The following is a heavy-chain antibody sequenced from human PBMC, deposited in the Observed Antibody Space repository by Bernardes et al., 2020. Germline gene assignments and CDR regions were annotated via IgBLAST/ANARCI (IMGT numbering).Heavy chain of an antibody. J-gene: IGHJ3*02. Sequence: SETLSLTCTVSGGSITTSYWSWLRQPAGKGLEWIGRIYPSGSTNYNPSLKSRVTMSVDTSKNQFSLRLSSVSAADTAVYYCARDPYYYDSSGYYHDAFDIWGQGTMVTVSS. V-gene: IGHV4-4*07. CDR2: IYPSGST. CDR1: GGSITTSY. CDR3: ARDPYYYDSSGYYHDAFDI. D-gene: IGHD3-22*01.